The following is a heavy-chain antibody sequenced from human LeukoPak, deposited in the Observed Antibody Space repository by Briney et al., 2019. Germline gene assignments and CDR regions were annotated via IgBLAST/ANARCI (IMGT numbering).Heavy chain of an antibody. J-gene: IGHJ4*02. CDR3: ARAISTVAGGGTFDY. CDR1: GYSISSGYY. D-gene: IGHD6-19*01. CDR2: IYHSGST. Sequence: PSETLSLTCTVSGYSISSGYYWGWIRQPPGKGLEWIGSIYHSGSTYYNPSLKSRVTISVDTSKNQFSRKLSSVTAADTAVYYCARAISTVAGGGTFDYWGQGTLVTVSS. V-gene: IGHV4-38-2*02.